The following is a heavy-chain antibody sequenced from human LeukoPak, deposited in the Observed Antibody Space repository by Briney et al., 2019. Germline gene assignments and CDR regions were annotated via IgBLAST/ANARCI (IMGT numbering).Heavy chain of an antibody. CDR2: ISYDGSNK. Sequence: GGSLRLSCAASGFTFSSYAMHWVRQAPGKGLEWVAVISYDGSNKYYADSVKGRFTISRDNAKNSLYLQMNSLRAEDTAVYYCARGIVHILTGSLDYWGQGTLVTVSS. V-gene: IGHV3-30*04. D-gene: IGHD3-9*01. CDR1: GFTFSSYA. CDR3: ARGIVHILTGSLDY. J-gene: IGHJ4*02.